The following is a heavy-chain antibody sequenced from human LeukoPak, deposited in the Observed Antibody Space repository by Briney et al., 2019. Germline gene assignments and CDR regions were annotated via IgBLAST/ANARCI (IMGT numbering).Heavy chain of an antibody. Sequence: GGSLRLSCAASGFTFSSYWMHWVRQAPGKGLEWVANIKQDGSETYYVDSVKGRFTISRDNAKNSLYLQMNSLRAEDTALYYCGSTNSFSYWGQGTLVTVSS. CDR2: IKQDGSET. CDR3: GSTNSFSY. V-gene: IGHV3-7*01. D-gene: IGHD2-2*01. CDR1: GFTFSSYW. J-gene: IGHJ4*02.